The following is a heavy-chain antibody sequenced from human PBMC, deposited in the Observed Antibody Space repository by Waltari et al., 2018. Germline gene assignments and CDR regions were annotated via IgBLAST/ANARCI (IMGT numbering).Heavy chain of an antibody. CDR1: CYALNSGFY. CDR2: VYYDGTT. Sequence: QLQLKEAGPGLLKASETLSLTSDVSCYALNSGFYWGWIRQSPGKGLEWIATVYYDGTTFYDPSLVSRATTTMDTAKNQFSLTLESVTAADTAVYYCMRQVLGYCTSAACRRLESWGQGTLVTVSP. V-gene: IGHV4-38-2*01. CDR3: MRQVLGYCTSAACRRLES. D-gene: IGHD2-8*01. J-gene: IGHJ4*02.